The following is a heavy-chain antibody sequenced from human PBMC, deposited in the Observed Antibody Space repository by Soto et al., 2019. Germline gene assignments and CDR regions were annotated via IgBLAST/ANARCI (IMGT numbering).Heavy chain of an antibody. Sequence: QVQLVQSGAEVKKPGASVKVSCKASGYTFSSYDINWVRQAAGQGLEWIGWMNPNSGKAVYAQKFQGRVTMAGNTSISSAYMKLSSLRSDDTAVYICARGLVVVSATYWYFDIWGRGTLLTVSS. J-gene: IGHJ2*01. CDR2: MNPNSGKA. CDR3: ARGLVVVSATYWYFDI. V-gene: IGHV1-8*01. CDR1: GYTFSSYD. D-gene: IGHD2-15*01.